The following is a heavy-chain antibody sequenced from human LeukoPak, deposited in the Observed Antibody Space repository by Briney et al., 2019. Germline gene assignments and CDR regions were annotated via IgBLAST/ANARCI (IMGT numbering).Heavy chain of an antibody. CDR3: ASPRKDY. Sequence: GSLRLSCAASGFTFRRSWLSWVRQAPGAGLEWVANINEDGSQKYYVDSVKGRFTISRDNAKSSLYLQMNSLRAEDTAVYYCASPRKDYLGQGTLVTVSS. J-gene: IGHJ4*02. CDR1: GFTFRRSW. V-gene: IGHV3-7*01. CDR2: INEDGSQK.